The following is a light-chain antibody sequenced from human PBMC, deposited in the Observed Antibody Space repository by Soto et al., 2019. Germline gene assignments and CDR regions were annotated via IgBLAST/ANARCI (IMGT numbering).Light chain of an antibody. Sequence: EIVLTQSPGTLSLSPGERATLSCRASQSVSSSYLAWYQQKPGQAPRLLIYGASSRATGIPDRFSGSGSGTDCTLTISRLEPEDFAVYYCQQYGSAFGQGTKLEIK. CDR3: QQYGSA. CDR1: QSVSSSY. CDR2: GAS. J-gene: IGKJ2*01. V-gene: IGKV3-20*01.